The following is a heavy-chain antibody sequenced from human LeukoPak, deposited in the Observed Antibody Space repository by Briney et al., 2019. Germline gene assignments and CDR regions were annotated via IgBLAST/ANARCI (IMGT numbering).Heavy chain of an antibody. Sequence: GGSLXLSXKASGFIFSSYVMNWVRQAPGKGLEWISYISSSENTIHYADSVKGRFTVSRDNAKDSLYLQMSRLTAEDTAVYYCAREFVFRYIPPPFDYWGQGILVAVSS. D-gene: IGHD5-18*01. V-gene: IGHV3-48*03. CDR3: AREFVFRYIPPPFDY. CDR1: GFIFSSYV. CDR2: ISSSENTI. J-gene: IGHJ4*02.